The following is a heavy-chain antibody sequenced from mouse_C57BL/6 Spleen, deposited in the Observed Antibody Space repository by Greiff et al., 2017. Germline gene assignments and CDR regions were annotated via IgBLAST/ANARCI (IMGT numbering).Heavy chain of an antibody. CDR3: AREKEIYYGNFGFAY. D-gene: IGHD2-1*01. Sequence: QVQLQQPGAELVKPGASAKLSCKASGYTFTSYWMHWVKQRPGRGLEWIGRIDPNSGGTKYNEKFKSKATLTVDKPSSTAYMQLSSLTSEDSAVYYCAREKEIYYGNFGFAYWGQGTLVTVSA. V-gene: IGHV1-72*01. CDR2: IDPNSGGT. CDR1: GYTFTSYW. J-gene: IGHJ3*01.